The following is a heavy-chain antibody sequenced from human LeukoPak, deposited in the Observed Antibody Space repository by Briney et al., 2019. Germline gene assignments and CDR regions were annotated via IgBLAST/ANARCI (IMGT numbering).Heavy chain of an antibody. CDR1: GFTFSSYA. J-gene: IGHJ4*02. CDR3: VKAIAVAGTGLDY. D-gene: IGHD6-19*01. Sequence: GGSLRLSWAASGFTFSSYAMHWVRQAPGKGLEYVSAISSNGGSTYYADSVKGRFTISRDNSKNTLYLQMSSLRAEDTAVYYCVKAIAVAGTGLDYWGQGTLVTVSS. CDR2: ISSNGGST. V-gene: IGHV3-64D*06.